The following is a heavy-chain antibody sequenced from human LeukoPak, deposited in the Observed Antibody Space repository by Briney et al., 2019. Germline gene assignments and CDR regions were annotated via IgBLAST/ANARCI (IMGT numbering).Heavy chain of an antibody. D-gene: IGHD6-13*01. Sequence: GGSLRLSCAASGFTFSRYWMTWVRQAPGKGLEWVANINQDGSVKYYADSVKGRFTISRDNAKNLVYLQMDSLRAEDTAVYYCARIGYSSSSLDYWGQGTLVTVSS. CDR2: INQDGSVK. V-gene: IGHV3-7*01. J-gene: IGHJ4*02. CDR1: GFTFSRYW. CDR3: ARIGYSSSSLDY.